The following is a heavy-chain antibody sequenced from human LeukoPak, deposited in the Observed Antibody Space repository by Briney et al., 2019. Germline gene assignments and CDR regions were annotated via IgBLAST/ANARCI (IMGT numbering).Heavy chain of an antibody. J-gene: IGHJ4*02. CDR2: IYYSGST. CDR3: ARVRGVIATHDY. Sequence: KPSETLSLTCTVSGGSISSSSYYWGWIRQPPGKGLEWIGSIYYSGSTYYNPSLKSRVTISVDTSKNQFSLKLSSVTAADTAVYYCARVRGVIATHDYWGQGTLVTVSS. CDR1: GGSISSSSYY. D-gene: IGHD3-10*01. V-gene: IGHV4-39*01.